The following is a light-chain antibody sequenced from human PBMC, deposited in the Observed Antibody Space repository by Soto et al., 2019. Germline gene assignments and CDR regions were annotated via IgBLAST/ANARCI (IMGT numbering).Light chain of an antibody. CDR1: QSVNNC. CDR2: DAS. CDR3: QQRTNCPPT. J-gene: IGKJ1*01. V-gene: IGKV3-11*01. Sequence: ETVLTQSPAPLSLSPGERATLSCRAIQSVNNCLALYQQKPGQAPRLLIYDASTRATGIPARFSGSGSGTDFTLTISSLEPEDFAVYYCQQRTNCPPTFGQGPKVQI.